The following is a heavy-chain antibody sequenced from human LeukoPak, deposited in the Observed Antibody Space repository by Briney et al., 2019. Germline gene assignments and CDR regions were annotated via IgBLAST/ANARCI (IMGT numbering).Heavy chain of an antibody. Sequence: PRGSLRLSCADSGFTFDDYGIRWVRPGPGKGREWVSGIIWNGGRTDYAESVKGRFTISRDNSKNTLYLQMNSLRAEDTAVYYCAKFDEYSPALGGQGTLVTVSA. D-gene: IGHD5-18*01. V-gene: IGHV3-20*04. CDR1: GFTFDDYG. CDR3: AKFDEYSPAL. J-gene: IGHJ4*02. CDR2: IIWNGGRT.